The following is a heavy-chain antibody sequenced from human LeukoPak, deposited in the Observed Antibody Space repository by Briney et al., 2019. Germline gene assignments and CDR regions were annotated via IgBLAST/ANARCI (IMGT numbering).Heavy chain of an antibody. V-gene: IGHV4-4*09. J-gene: IGHJ4*02. D-gene: IGHD5-24*01. CDR2: IHSTGTT. Sequence: SETLSLSCTVSGGSISSYYWSWIRQPPRKELQWIGYIHSTGTTKFNPSLESRVTMSVDTSKNQFSLKLSSVTAADTAVYYCARHARRDAYNPNDYWGQRTLVTVSS. CDR3: ARHARRDAYNPNDY. CDR1: GGSISSYY.